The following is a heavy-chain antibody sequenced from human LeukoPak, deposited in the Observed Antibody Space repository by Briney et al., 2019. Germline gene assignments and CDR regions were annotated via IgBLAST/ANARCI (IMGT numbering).Heavy chain of an antibody. D-gene: IGHD6-19*01. V-gene: IGHV4-59*08. CDR1: GDSISSFY. J-gene: IGHJ4*02. CDR2: IYSSGIT. Sequence: PSETLSLTCTVSGDSISSFYWSWIRQPPGKGLEWIGYIYSSGITNYNPSLKSRVTISVDTSKNQFSLHLSSVTAADTAVYYCARVGFSSGWYGFDYWGQGTLVTVSS. CDR3: ARVGFSSGWYGFDY.